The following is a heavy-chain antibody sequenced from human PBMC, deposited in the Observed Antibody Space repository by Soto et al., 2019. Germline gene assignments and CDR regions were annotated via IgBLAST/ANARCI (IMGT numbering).Heavy chain of an antibody. Sequence: EVQLVESGGGLVQPGGSLRLSCAASGFTFSTYGMHWVRQAPGEGLEWVSYISDGGRTRFYADSVKGRFTISRDNVKNSLYLHMNSLRAEDTAVYYCASEGYNYLDYWGQGILVTVSS. D-gene: IGHD5-12*01. CDR1: GFTFSTYG. J-gene: IGHJ4*02. CDR2: ISDGGRTR. V-gene: IGHV3-48*03. CDR3: ASEGYNYLDY.